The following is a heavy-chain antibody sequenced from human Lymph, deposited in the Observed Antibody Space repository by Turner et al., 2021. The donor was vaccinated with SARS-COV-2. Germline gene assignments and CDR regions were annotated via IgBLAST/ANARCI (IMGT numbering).Heavy chain of an antibody. CDR1: GYTFSSYG. CDR3: AREGYCSSTSCYRGQYYYYGMDV. J-gene: IGHJ6*02. CDR2: ISVYNGYT. Sequence: QVQLVQSGAEVKKSGASVKVSCRASGYTFSSYGISWVRQAPGQGLGWMGWISVYNGYTNYAQKLQGRVTMTTDTSTSTAYMELRSLRSDDTAVYYCAREGYCSSTSCYRGQYYYYGMDVWGQGTTVTVSS. V-gene: IGHV1-18*04. D-gene: IGHD2-2*02.